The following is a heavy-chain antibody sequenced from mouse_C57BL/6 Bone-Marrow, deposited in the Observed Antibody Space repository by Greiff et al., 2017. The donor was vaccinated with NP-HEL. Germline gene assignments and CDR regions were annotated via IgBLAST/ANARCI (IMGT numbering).Heavy chain of an antibody. J-gene: IGHJ3*01. CDR3: ALSTMVTPGFAY. V-gene: IGHV1-81*01. Sequence: VKLVESGAELARPGASVKLSCKASGYTFTSYGISWVKQRTGQGLEWIGEIYPRSGNTYYNEKFKGKATLTADKSSSTAYMELRSLTSEDSAVYFCALSTMVTPGFAYWGQGTLVTVSA. CDR2: IYPRSGNT. D-gene: IGHD2-1*01. CDR1: GYTFTSYG.